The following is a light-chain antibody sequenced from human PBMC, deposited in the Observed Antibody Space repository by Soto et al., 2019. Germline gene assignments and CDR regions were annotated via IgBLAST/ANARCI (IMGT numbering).Light chain of an antibody. CDR2: DAS. J-gene: IGKJ2*01. Sequence: DIQMTQSPSTLSASVGDRVTITCRASQSISSWLAWYQQKPGKAPNLLIYDASSLKSGVPSRFSGSGSGTEFTLTIISLQPDDFATYYCQQYDSYVYTFGHGTKVDIK. CDR3: QQYDSYVYT. V-gene: IGKV1-5*01. CDR1: QSISSW.